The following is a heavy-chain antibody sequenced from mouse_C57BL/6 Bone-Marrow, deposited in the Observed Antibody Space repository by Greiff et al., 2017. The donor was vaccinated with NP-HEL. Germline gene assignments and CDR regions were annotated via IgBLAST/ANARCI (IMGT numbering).Heavy chain of an antibody. CDR3: ASHYYGSSYLPFDY. CDR2: ISSGGSYT. J-gene: IGHJ2*01. D-gene: IGHD1-1*01. CDR1: GFTFSSYG. V-gene: IGHV5-6*01. Sequence: EVQRVESGGDLVKPGGSLKLSCAASGFTFSSYGMSWVRQTPDKRLEWVATISSGGSYTYYPDSVKGRFTISRDNAKNTLYLQMSSLKSEDTAMYYCASHYYGSSYLPFDYWGQGTTLTVSS.